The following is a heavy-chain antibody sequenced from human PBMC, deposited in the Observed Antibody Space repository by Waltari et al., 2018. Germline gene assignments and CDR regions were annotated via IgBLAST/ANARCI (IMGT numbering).Heavy chain of an antibody. D-gene: IGHD6-13*01. CDR3: ARLAPKTYRSPVPGRDYYYGLDV. CDR1: EFPYSNNW. J-gene: IGHJ6*02. Sequence: EEQLVESGGGLVQPGYSLRLSCAASEFPYSNNWMHWVRPAPGKGLVWVSRINGDGSTSNYADSVKGRFTISRDNTKKTLYLQMKRLRVEDTAVYYCARLAPKTYRSPVPGRDYYYGLDVWGQGTTVTVSS. CDR2: INGDGSTS. V-gene: IGHV3-74*01.